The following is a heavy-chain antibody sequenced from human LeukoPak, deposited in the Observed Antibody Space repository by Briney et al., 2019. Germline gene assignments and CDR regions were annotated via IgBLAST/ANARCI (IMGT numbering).Heavy chain of an antibody. D-gene: IGHD1-26*01. J-gene: IGHJ4*02. CDR2: ISSSSSYI. CDR3: AKNSVGGSYYPIDY. V-gene: IGHV3-21*04. CDR1: GFTFGSYS. Sequence: GGSLRLSCAASGFTFGSYSMNWVRQAPGKGLEWVSSISSSSSYIYYADSVKGRFTISRDNAKNSLYLQMNSLRAEDTAIYSCAKNSVGGSYYPIDYWGQGTLVSVSS.